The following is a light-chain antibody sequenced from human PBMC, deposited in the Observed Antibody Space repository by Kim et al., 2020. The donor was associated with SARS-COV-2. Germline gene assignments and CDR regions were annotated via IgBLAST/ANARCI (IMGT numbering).Light chain of an antibody. CDR2: GAS. Sequence: GSPGDRATLSCRASQSIGSNLAWYQQKPGQAPRLLIYGASTRATGIPAGFSGSGSGTEFTLTISSLQSEDFASYFCQHYNNWPVTFGGGTKVDIK. J-gene: IGKJ4*01. V-gene: IGKV3-15*01. CDR1: QSIGSN. CDR3: QHYNNWPVT.